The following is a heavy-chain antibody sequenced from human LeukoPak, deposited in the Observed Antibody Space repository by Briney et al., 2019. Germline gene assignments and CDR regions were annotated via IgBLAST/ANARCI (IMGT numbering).Heavy chain of an antibody. CDR2: ISSSSSYI. Sequence: PGGSLGLSCAASGFTFSSYSMNWVRQAPGKGLEWVSSISSSSSYIYYADSVKGRFTISRDNAKNSLYLQMNSLRAEDTAVYYCARVLSPDYYYDSSGYYLMEDYWGQGTLVTVSS. J-gene: IGHJ4*02. V-gene: IGHV3-21*01. CDR1: GFTFSSYS. CDR3: ARVLSPDYYYDSSGYYLMEDY. D-gene: IGHD3-22*01.